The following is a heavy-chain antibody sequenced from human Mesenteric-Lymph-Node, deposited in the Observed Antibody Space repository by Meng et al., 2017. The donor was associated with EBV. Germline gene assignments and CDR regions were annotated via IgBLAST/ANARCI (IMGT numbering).Heavy chain of an antibody. CDR1: GYSLINYG. D-gene: IGHD1-26*01. J-gene: IGHJ4*02. CDR2: INSDTGNP. Sequence: QVQLVQSGSELKKPGASAKVSCKASGYSLINYGMNWVRQAPGQGLEWMGWINSDTGNPIYAQGFTGRFVFSLDTSVNTAYLQIRSLKAEDTAVYYCVRDGGGSRGIDYWGQGTLVTVSS. CDR3: VRDGGGSRGIDY. V-gene: IGHV7-4-1*02.